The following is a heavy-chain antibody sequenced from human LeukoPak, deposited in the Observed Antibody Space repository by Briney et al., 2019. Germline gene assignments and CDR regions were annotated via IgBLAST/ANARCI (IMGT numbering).Heavy chain of an antibody. J-gene: IGHJ5*02. CDR2: MNPNSGNT. CDR1: GYTFTSYD. D-gene: IGHD3-3*01. Sequence: GASVKVSCKASGYTFTSYDINWVRQATGQGLEWMGWMNPNSGNTGYAQKFQGRVTITRNTSISTAYMELSSLRSEDTAVYYCARTIKNYDFWIPPGYNWFDPWGQGTLVTVSS. V-gene: IGHV1-8*03. CDR3: ARTIKNYDFWIPPGYNWFDP.